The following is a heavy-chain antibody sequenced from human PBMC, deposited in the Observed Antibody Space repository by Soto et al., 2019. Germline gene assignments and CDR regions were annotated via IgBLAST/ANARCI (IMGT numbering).Heavy chain of an antibody. V-gene: IGHV4-39*01. CDR2: IFYSGST. CDR1: GGSLSTSRSH. Sequence: PSETLSLTCNVSGGSLSTSRSHLAWIRQPPGKGLEWLANIFYSGSTYYNPSLASRVTVSVDTSKNEFSLKLRSVTAADTAVYYCARQPTTGDTDLWFDPWGQGTLVTVSS. D-gene: IGHD2-21*01. CDR3: ARQPTTGDTDLWFDP. J-gene: IGHJ5*02.